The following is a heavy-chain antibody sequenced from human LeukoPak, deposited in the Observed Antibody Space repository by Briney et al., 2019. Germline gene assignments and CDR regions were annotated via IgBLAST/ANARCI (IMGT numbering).Heavy chain of an antibody. D-gene: IGHD2-8*02. V-gene: IGHV3-23*01. CDR1: GFPFRGYA. Sequence: GGSLGPSFEALGFPFRGYAVGWVGKAPGKGLGGVSGFGTDGNTHYAESVRGRFDISRDTSKTTVYLQMNSLRAEDTALYYCARDLHYWVAMDVWGQGTTVTVS. J-gene: IGHJ6*02. CDR2: FGTDGNT. CDR3: ARDLHYWVAMDV.